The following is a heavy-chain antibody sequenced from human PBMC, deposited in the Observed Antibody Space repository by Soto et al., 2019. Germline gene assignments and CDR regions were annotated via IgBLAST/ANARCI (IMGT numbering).Heavy chain of an antibody. V-gene: IGHV1-18*01. CDR2: ISAYNGNT. CDR3: GRSVGLSYGMDV. D-gene: IGHD1-26*01. Sequence: GASVKVSCKASGYIFTSYGISWVRQAPGQGLEWMGWISAYNGNTNYAQKLQGRVTMSRDTSTSTAYMELRSLRSDDTAVYYCGRSVGLSYGMDVWGQGTTVTVSS. J-gene: IGHJ6*02. CDR1: GYIFTSYG.